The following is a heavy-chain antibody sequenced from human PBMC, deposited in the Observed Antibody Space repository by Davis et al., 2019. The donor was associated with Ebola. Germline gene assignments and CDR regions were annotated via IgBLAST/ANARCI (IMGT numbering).Heavy chain of an antibody. CDR1: GFTFSDYY. CDR3: AREISSGWYGHFDY. Sequence: GESLKISCAASGFTFSDYYMSWIRQAPGKGLEWVSYISSSGSTIYYADSVKGRFTISRDNAKNSLYLQMNSLRAEDTAVYYCAREISSGWYGHFDYWGQGTLVTVSS. CDR2: ISSSGSTI. V-gene: IGHV3-11*01. J-gene: IGHJ4*02. D-gene: IGHD6-19*01.